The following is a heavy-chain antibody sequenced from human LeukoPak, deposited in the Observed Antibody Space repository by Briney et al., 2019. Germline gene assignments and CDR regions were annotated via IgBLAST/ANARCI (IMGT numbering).Heavy chain of an antibody. D-gene: IGHD3-22*01. V-gene: IGHV1-69*04. CDR1: GGTFSSYA. Sequence: GASVNVSCKASGGTFSSYANSWVRQAPGQGLEWMGRIIPILGIANYAQKFQGRVTITTDESTSTAYMELSSLRSEDTAVYYCARRPAQQGAYDSSADDAFDIWGQGTMVTVSS. CDR3: ARRPAQQGAYDSSADDAFDI. CDR2: IIPILGIA. J-gene: IGHJ3*02.